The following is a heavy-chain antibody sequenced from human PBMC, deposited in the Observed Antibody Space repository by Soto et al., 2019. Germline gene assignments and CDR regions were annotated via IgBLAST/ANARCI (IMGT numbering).Heavy chain of an antibody. J-gene: IGHJ4*02. CDR1: GDTFTTNS. D-gene: IGHD2-8*01. CDR3: ARGLLYATTYFDY. CDR2: IIPVVGTT. V-gene: IGHV1-69*06. Sequence: QVQLVQSGAEVKKPGSSVKVSCTASGDTFTTNSLNWVRQAPGQGLEWMGGIIPVVGTTKYAQKYQDRVTITGDKSTNTAYMELSRLRSDDTAVYYCARGLLYATTYFDYWGQGTPVTVSS.